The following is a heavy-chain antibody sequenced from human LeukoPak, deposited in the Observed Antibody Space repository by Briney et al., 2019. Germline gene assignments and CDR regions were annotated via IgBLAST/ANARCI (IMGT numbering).Heavy chain of an antibody. D-gene: IGHD3-22*01. CDR3: ARGWYYDSSGDAFDI. J-gene: IGHJ3*02. Sequence: GGSLRLSCAASGFTFSRYSMKGVREAQGKGGEWVSYISISSISIYYPYSVNALFTVSRDNANNSLYLQMNSLRAEDTAVYYCARGWYYDSSGDAFDIWGQGTMVTVSS. CDR1: GFTFSRYS. V-gene: IGHV3-48*01. CDR2: ISISSISI.